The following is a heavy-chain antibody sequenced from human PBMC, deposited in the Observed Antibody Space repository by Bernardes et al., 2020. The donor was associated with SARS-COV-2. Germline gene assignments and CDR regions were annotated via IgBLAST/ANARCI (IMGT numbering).Heavy chain of an antibody. V-gene: IGHV5-51*01. CDR1: GYTFTSYW. D-gene: IGHD2-15*01. CDR3: ARQRKDCSGGSCSINWFDP. J-gene: IGHJ5*02. CDR2: INPGNSET. Sequence: GESLKISCKGSGYTFTSYWIAWVRQMPGKGLEWVGIINPGNSETRYSPSYQGQVTISADKAMTSAYLHWNSLKASDNGIYYCARQRKDCSGGSCSINWFDPWGQGTLVTVSS.